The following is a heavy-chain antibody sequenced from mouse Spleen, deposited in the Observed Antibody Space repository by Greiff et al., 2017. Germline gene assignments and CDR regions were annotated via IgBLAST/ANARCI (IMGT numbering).Heavy chain of an antibody. V-gene: IGHV1-53*01. J-gene: IGHJ4*01. D-gene: IGHD1-1*01. CDR3: ARSAYYYGSSPIYAMDY. Sequence: VQLQQPGTELVKPGASVKLSCKASGYTFTSYWMHWVKQRPGQGLEWIGNINPSNGGTNYNEKFKSKATLTVDKSSSTAYMQLSSLTSEDSAVYYCARSAYYYGSSPIYAMDYWGQGTSVTVSS. CDR1: GYTFTSYW. CDR2: INPSNGGT.